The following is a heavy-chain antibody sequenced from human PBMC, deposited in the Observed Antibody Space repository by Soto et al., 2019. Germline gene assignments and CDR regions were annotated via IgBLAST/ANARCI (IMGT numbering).Heavy chain of an antibody. V-gene: IGHV4-30-2*01. Sequence: PSETLSLTCAVSGGSISSGGYSWSWIRQPPGKGLEWIGYIYHSGSTYYNPSLKSRVTISVDPSKNQFSLKLSSVTAADTAVYYCARHHFFCTGGSCYLQAYHYYGLDVWGQGTTVTVSS. CDR1: GGSISSGGYS. CDR2: IYHSGST. J-gene: IGHJ6*02. D-gene: IGHD2-15*01. CDR3: ARHHFFCTGGSCYLQAYHYYGLDV.